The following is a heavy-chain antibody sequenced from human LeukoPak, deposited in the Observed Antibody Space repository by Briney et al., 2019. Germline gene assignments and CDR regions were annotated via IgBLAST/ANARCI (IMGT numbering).Heavy chain of an antibody. CDR2: IYYSGST. J-gene: IGHJ4*02. Sequence: SETLSLTCTVSGGSISSSSYYWGWIRQPPGKGLEWIGSIYYSGSTYYNPSLKSRVTISVDTSKNQFSLKLSSVTAADTAVYYCVTVTEQWLVLNYWGQGTLVTVSS. CDR3: VTVTEQWLVLNY. CDR1: GGSISSSSYY. V-gene: IGHV4-39*01. D-gene: IGHD6-19*01.